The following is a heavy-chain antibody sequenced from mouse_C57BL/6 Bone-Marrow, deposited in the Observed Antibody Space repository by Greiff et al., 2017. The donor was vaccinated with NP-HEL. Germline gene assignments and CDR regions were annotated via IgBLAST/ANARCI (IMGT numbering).Heavy chain of an antibody. D-gene: IGHD1-1*01. J-gene: IGHJ4*01. CDR3: ARQIYYYGSSYFYYAMDY. Sequence: VQLQQPGAELVKPGASVKLSCKASGYTFTSYWMQWVKQRPGQGLEWIGEIDPSDSYTTYNQKFKGKATLTVDTSSSTVYMQLSSLTSEDSAVYYCARQIYYYGSSYFYYAMDYWGQGTSVTVSS. CDR2: IDPSDSYT. V-gene: IGHV1-50*01. CDR1: GYTFTSYW.